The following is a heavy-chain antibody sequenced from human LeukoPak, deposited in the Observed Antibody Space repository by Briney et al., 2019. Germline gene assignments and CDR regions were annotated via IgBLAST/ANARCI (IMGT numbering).Heavy chain of an antibody. Sequence: GGSLRLSCAASGFTFSSYSMNWVRQAPGKGLEWVSAISGSGGSTYYADSVKGRFTISRDNSKNTLYLQMNSLRAEDTAVYYCAKLYEQTYYDFWSGYFDYWGQGTLVTVSS. CDR1: GFTFSSYS. J-gene: IGHJ4*02. CDR3: AKLYEQTYYDFWSGYFDY. CDR2: ISGSGGST. V-gene: IGHV3-23*01. D-gene: IGHD3-3*01.